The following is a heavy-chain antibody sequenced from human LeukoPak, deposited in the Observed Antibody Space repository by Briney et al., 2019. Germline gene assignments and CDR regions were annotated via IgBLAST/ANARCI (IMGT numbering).Heavy chain of an antibody. J-gene: IGHJ6*02. Sequence: PGGSLRLSCAASGFTFSSYGMHWVRQAPGKGLEFVAVISYDGSNKYYRDSVKGRFTISRDNSKNTLYLQMNSLRAEDTAVYYCARDRYCDSGSLVLYYYYYGMEVWGQGTTVTVS. V-gene: IGHV3-30*03. CDR3: ARDRYCDSGSLVLYYYYYGMEV. D-gene: IGHD3-10*01. CDR1: GFTFSSYG. CDR2: ISYDGSNK.